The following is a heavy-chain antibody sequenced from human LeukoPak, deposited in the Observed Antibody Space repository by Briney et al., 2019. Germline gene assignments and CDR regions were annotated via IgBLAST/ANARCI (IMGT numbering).Heavy chain of an antibody. V-gene: IGHV4-4*07. CDR2: VYRSGNT. Sequence: PSETLSLTCTVSGGSISPYYWSWIRQPAGKGLVWIGRVYRSGNTNYNPSLKRRVTMSVDTSKNQISLRLRSVTAADTAVYFCARSPPDINSLDYWGQGTLVTVSS. D-gene: IGHD2-21*01. J-gene: IGHJ4*02. CDR3: ARSPPDINSLDY. CDR1: GGSISPYY.